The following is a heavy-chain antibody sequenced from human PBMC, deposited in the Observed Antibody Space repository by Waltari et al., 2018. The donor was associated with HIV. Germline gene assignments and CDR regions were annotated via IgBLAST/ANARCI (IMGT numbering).Heavy chain of an antibody. CDR3: ARHALRVGAAYWNFDL. J-gene: IGHJ2*01. D-gene: IGHD1-26*01. Sequence: HLNLHESGPGQVKPSVTLPLPCPVPGGSISNSNYFWGWIRQTPGKGLEWICRIYYRGSTYYNPSLKSRVTISVDTSKNQFSLKLSTVTTADTAVFYCARHALRVGAAYWNFDLWGRGTLVTVSS. V-gene: IGHV4-39*01. CDR2: IYYRGST. CDR1: GGSISNSNYF.